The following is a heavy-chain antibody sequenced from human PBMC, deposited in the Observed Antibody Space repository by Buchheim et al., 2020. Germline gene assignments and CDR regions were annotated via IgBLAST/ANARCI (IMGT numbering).Heavy chain of an antibody. D-gene: IGHD2-15*01. V-gene: IGHV3-30*18. J-gene: IGHJ4*02. CDR3: AKDLFWAATDGAPTDY. Sequence: QVQLVESGGGVVQPGRSLRLSCAASGFTFSSYGMHWVRQAPGKGLEWVAVISYDGSNKYYADSVKGRFTISRDNSKNKLYLQMNSLRAEDTAVYYCAKDLFWAATDGAPTDYWGQGTL. CDR2: ISYDGSNK. CDR1: GFTFSSYG.